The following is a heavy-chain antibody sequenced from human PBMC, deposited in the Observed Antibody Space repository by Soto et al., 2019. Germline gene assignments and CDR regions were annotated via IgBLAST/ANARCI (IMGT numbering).Heavy chain of an antibody. CDR2: IFHSGST. J-gene: IGHJ5*02. CDR3: ARGGIAGHWFAP. D-gene: IGHD6-13*01. Sequence: QVQLQESGPGLLKPSQTLSLTCNVSNGYINSGGFYWSWIRQHPGKGLEWIGYIFHSGSTLYNPSLHSRLTLTEDTSKNQLSLNLRAVTVADTAVYYCARGGIAGHWFAPWGQGILVTVSS. CDR1: NGYINSGGFY. V-gene: IGHV4-31*03.